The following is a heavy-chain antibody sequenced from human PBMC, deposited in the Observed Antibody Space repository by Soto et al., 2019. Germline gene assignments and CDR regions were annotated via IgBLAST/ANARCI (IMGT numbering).Heavy chain of an antibody. V-gene: IGHV1-2*04. CDR1: GYTFTGYY. Sequence: QVQLVQSGAEVKKPGASVKVSCKASGYTFTGYYMHWVRQAPGQGLEWMGWINPNSGGTNYAQKVQGWVTMTRDTSISTAYMELSRLRSDYTAVYYCARGCYCSGGSCYFFSSEYYFDYWGQGTLVTVSS. J-gene: IGHJ4*02. CDR2: INPNSGGT. CDR3: ARGCYCSGGSCYFFSSEYYFDY. D-gene: IGHD2-15*01.